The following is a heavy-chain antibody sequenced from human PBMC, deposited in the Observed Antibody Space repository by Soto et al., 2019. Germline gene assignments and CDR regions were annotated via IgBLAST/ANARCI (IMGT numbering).Heavy chain of an antibody. V-gene: IGHV4-31*03. CDR1: GGSISSGGYY. J-gene: IGHJ4*02. D-gene: IGHD5-12*01. CDR3: ARGEMATSRAYGYFDY. CDR2: IYYSGST. Sequence: QVQLQESGPGLVKPSQTLSLTCTVSGGSISSGGYYWSWIRQHPGKGLEWIGYIYYSGSTYYNPSLKSRVTISVDTSKNQFSLKPSSVTAADTAVYYCARGEMATSRAYGYFDYWGQGTLVTVSS.